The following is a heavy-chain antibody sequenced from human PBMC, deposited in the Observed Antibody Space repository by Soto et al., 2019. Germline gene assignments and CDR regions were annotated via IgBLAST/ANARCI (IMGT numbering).Heavy chain of an antibody. Sequence: SETLSLTCTVSGCSISSGGYYWSWIRQHPGKGLEWIGYIYYSGSTYYNPSLKSRVTISVDTSKNQFSLKLSSVTAADTAVYYCAMDVTEGYFDYWGQGTLVTVSS. J-gene: IGHJ4*02. CDR2: IYYSGST. D-gene: IGHD2-21*02. CDR1: GCSISSGGYY. CDR3: AMDVTEGYFDY. V-gene: IGHV4-31*03.